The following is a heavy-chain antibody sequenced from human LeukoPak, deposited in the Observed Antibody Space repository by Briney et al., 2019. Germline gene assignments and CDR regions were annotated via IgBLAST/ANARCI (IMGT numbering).Heavy chain of an antibody. CDR1: GGSISSGDYY. J-gene: IGHJ4*02. D-gene: IGHD4-11*01. V-gene: IGHV4-30-4*01. CDR2: IYYSGST. CDR3: ARQKPSTFRQYGRGRPFDY. Sequence: SETLSLTCTVSGGSISSGDYYWSWIRQPPGKGLEWIGYIYYSGSTYYNPSLNSRVTISVDTSENQFSLNLNSVTAADTAVYYCARQKPSTFRQYGRGRPFDYWGQGTLVTVSS.